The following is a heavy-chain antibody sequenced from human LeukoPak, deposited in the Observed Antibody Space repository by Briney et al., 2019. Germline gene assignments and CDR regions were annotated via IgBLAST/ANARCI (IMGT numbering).Heavy chain of an antibody. V-gene: IGHV4-39*01. J-gene: IGHJ4*02. CDR2: VHNVGST. CDR3: ARHAEYNSGWHFYLDH. Sequence: SETLSLTCTVSGVSTTNGIYYWPWIRQPPGKGLEWIGSVHNVGSTYYNLSLRSRVTMSIDTSKNQFSLRLNSVTAADTAVYYCARHAEYNSGWHFYLDHWGQGILVTVSS. D-gene: IGHD6-19*01. CDR1: GVSTTNGIYY.